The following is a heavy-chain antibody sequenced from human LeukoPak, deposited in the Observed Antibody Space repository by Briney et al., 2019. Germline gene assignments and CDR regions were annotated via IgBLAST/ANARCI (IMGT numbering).Heavy chain of an antibody. V-gene: IGHV4-59*01. J-gene: IGHJ4*02. CDR3: ATCKRVTGYYSVDY. CDR1: GGSITSYY. Sequence: SETLSLTCTVSGGSITSYYWSWFRQPPGKRLEWIGYVYHSGSTNYNPSLQSRVTMSIDTSKNQFYLKMTSVTAADTAVYYCATCKRVTGYYSVDYWGQGALVTVSS. CDR2: VYHSGST. D-gene: IGHD3-9*01.